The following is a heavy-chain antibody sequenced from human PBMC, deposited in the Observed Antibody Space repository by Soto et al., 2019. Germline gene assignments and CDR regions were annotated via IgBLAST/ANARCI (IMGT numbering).Heavy chain of an antibody. Sequence: QVQLQESGPGLVKPSQTLSLTCTVSGGSISTVDYWWDWIRQSPDMGLEWIGHIYDGGRTYNNPSLESRVTMSVDTSKSQLSLTLSSVSAADTAVYYCARGPSGDKVDSWGQGTLVTVSS. CDR1: GGSISTVDYW. V-gene: IGHV4-30-4*01. D-gene: IGHD7-27*01. CDR2: IYDGGRT. J-gene: IGHJ4*02. CDR3: ARGPSGDKVDS.